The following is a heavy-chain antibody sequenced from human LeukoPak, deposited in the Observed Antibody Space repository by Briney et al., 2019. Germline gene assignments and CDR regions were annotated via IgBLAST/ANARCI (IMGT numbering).Heavy chain of an antibody. J-gene: IGHJ4*02. CDR1: GFTFSSFW. CDR3: TREGITAAADY. Sequence: GGSLRLSCAASGFTFSSFWMSWVRQAPGKGLEWVANIKQDGSEKNYVDSVKGRFTISRDNAKNSLYLQLNSLRAEDTAVYYCTREGITAAADYWGQGTLVTVSS. CDR2: IKQDGSEK. V-gene: IGHV3-7*01. D-gene: IGHD6-13*01.